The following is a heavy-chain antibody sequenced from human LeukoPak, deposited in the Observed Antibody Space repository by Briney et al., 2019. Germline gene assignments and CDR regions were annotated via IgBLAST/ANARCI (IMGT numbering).Heavy chain of an antibody. CDR2: IYNSGST. CDR1: GGSISTYC. J-gene: IGHJ5*02. V-gene: IGHV4-59*08. Sequence: KPSDTLSLTGTVPGGSISTYCWSWIRQPPGKGLEWIGYIYNSGSTNYNPSLKSRLTISVDTSKNQFSLKVSSVTAADTAVYYCARHEYTSSFWFDPWGQGTLVTVSS. CDR3: ARHEYTSSFWFDP. D-gene: IGHD6-6*01.